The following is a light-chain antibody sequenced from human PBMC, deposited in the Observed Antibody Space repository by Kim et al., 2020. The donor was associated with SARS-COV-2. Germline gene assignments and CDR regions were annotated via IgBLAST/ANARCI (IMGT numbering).Light chain of an antibody. V-gene: IGLV3-21*04. CDR3: QVWDSSSDHLV. CDR1: NIGSKS. J-gene: IGLJ2*01. CDR2: YDS. Sequence: APGKTARITCGGNNIGSKSVHWYQQKPGQAPVLVIYYDSDRPSGIPERFSGSNSGNTATLTISRVEAGDEADYDCQVWDSSSDHLVFGGGTKLTVL.